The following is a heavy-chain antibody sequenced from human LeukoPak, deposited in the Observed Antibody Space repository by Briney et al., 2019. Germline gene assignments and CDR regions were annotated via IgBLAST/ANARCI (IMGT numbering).Heavy chain of an antibody. CDR1: VGSISSYY. CDR2: IYYRGNT. Sequence: PSETLSLTCTVPVGSISSYYWSWIRQPPGEGLEWIGYIYYRGNTKYNPSLKSLVTILVDTSKNQFSLKLRSVTAADTAVYYCARDRSVVVPAANYGMDVWGKGNTVTVSS. V-gene: IGHV4-59*01. D-gene: IGHD2-2*01. J-gene: IGHJ6*04. CDR3: ARDRSVVVPAANYGMDV.